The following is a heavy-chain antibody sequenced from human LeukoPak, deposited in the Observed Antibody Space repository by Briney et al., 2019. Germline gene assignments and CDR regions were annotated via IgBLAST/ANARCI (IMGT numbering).Heavy chain of an antibody. CDR1: GDSISSSHW. CDR3: AREEMPGKFDY. V-gene: IGHV4-4*02. J-gene: IGHJ4*02. D-gene: IGHD1-26*01. CDR2: IYHSGNT. Sequence: PSETLSLTCAVPGDSISSSHWWSWVRQPPGKGLVWIGEIYHSGNTNYNPSLKSRGAISLDKSSNQFSLRLTSVTAADTAMYFCAREEMPGKFDYWGQGILVTVSS.